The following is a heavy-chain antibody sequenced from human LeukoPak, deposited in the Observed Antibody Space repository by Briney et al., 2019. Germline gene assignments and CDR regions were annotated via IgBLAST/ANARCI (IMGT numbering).Heavy chain of an antibody. V-gene: IGHV3-53*01. J-gene: IGHJ3*02. Sequence: PEGSLTLSCTVSGFILSSNSMSWVRQAPGKGLEWVSFIYSDNTHYSDSVKGRFTISRDNSKNTLYLQMNSLRAEDTAVYYCIVATNDAFDIWGQGTMVTVSS. D-gene: IGHD5-12*01. CDR3: IVATNDAFDI. CDR1: GFILSSNS. CDR2: IYSDNT.